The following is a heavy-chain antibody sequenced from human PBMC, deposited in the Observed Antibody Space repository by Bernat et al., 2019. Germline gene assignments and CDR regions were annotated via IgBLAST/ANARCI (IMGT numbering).Heavy chain of an antibody. CDR3: ARDHSDILTGYFSPHYYYYGMDV. CDR1: GYTFTSYG. CDR2: ISAYNGNT. D-gene: IGHD3-9*01. V-gene: IGHV1-18*01. J-gene: IGHJ6*02. Sequence: QVQLVQSGAEVKKPGASVKVSCKASGYTFTSYGISWVRQAPGQGLEWMGWISAYNGNTNYAQKFQGRVTMTTDTSTSTAYMELRSLRSDDTAVYYCARDHSDILTGYFSPHYYYYGMDVWGQGTTVTVSS.